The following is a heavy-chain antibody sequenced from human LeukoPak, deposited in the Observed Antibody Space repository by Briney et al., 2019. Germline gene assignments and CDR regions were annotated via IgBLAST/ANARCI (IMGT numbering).Heavy chain of an antibody. Sequence: PGGSLRLSCAASGFTVSSNYMSWVRQAPGKGLEWVSVIYSGGSTYYADSVKGRFTISRDNSKNTLYLQMNSPRAEDTAVYYCARGGRGVIFHYWGQGTLVTVSS. D-gene: IGHD3-10*01. CDR1: GFTVSSNY. CDR2: IYSGGST. J-gene: IGHJ4*02. V-gene: IGHV3-53*01. CDR3: ARGGRGVIFHY.